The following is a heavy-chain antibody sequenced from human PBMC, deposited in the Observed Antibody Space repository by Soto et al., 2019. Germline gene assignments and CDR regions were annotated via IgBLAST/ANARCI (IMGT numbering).Heavy chain of an antibody. V-gene: IGHV5-10-1*01. CDR2: IDPSDSYT. J-gene: IGHJ6*02. Sequence: GETLKISCKGSGYSFTSYWISWVRQMPGKGLEWMGRIDPSDSYTNYSPSFQGHVTISADKSISTAYLQWSSLKASDTAMYYCARLAMVRGVPTYVMDVWGQGAPVTVSS. D-gene: IGHD3-10*01. CDR3: ARLAMVRGVPTYVMDV. CDR1: GYSFTSYW.